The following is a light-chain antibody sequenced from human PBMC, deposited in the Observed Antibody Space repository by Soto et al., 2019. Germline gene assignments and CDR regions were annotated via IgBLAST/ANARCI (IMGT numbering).Light chain of an antibody. V-gene: IGLV1-44*01. Sequence: QSALTQPPSASGSPGQSVTISCTGTSSDIGRFNYVSWYHQLPGTAPKLLIFGNNQRPSGVPERISGSKSGTSASLAISGLQSEDEADYYCAAWDDSLNGYVFGTGTKLTVL. CDR2: GNN. CDR3: AAWDDSLNGYV. J-gene: IGLJ1*01. CDR1: SSDIGRFNY.